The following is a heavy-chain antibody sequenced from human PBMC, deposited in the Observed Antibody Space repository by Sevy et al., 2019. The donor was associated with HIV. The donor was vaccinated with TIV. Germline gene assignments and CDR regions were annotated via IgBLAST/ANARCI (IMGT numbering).Heavy chain of an antibody. J-gene: IGHJ4*02. Sequence: SQTLSLTCAISGDSVSSNSAAWNWITQSPSRGLEWLGRTYYRSKWYNDYAVSVKSRITINPDTSKNQFSLQLNSVTPEDTAVYYCARAGVPARPDYFDYWGQGTLVTVSS. CDR2: TYYRSKWYN. CDR1: GDSVSSNSAA. V-gene: IGHV6-1*01. CDR3: ARAGVPARPDYFDY. D-gene: IGHD6-6*01.